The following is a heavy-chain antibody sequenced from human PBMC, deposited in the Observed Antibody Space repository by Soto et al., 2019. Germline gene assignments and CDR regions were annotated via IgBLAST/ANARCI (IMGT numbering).Heavy chain of an antibody. Sequence: ASVKVSCKVSGYTLTELSMHWVRQAPGKGLEWMGGFDPEDGETIYAQKFQGRVTMTEDTSTDTAYMELSSLRSEDTAVYFCATVLATVVRRGDFWAQATLDTVSS. J-gene: IGHJ4*02. V-gene: IGHV1-24*01. D-gene: IGHD4-17*01. CDR2: FDPEDGET. CDR1: GYTLTELS. CDR3: ATVLATVVRRGDF.